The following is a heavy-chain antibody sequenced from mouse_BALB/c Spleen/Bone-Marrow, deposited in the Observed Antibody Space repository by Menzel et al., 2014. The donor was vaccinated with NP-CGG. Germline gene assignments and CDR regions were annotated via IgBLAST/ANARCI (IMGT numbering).Heavy chain of an antibody. CDR3: ARHHRYAYYFDY. J-gene: IGHJ2*01. Sequence: QVQLQQSGSVLVRPGASVKLSCKASGYTFTSSWMHWAKQRPGQGLEWIGEIHPNSGNTNYNEKFKGKATLTVDTSSSTAYVDRSSLTAEDSAVYDCARHHRYAYYFDYWGQGTTLTVSS. CDR1: GYTFTSSW. D-gene: IGHD2-14*01. V-gene: IGHV1S130*01. CDR2: IHPNSGNT.